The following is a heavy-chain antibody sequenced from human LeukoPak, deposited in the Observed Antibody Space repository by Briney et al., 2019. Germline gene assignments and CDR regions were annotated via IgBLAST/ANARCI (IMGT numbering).Heavy chain of an antibody. V-gene: IGHV1-69*05. J-gene: IGHJ4*02. D-gene: IGHD6-6*01. CDR3: ARGRFRESSSSLAFGY. CDR1: GGTFSSYA. CDR2: IIPIFGTA. Sequence: SVKVSCKASGGTFSSYAISWVRQAPGQGLEWMGGIIPIFGTANYAQKFQGRVTITTDESTSTAYMELSSLRSEDTAVYYCARGRFRESSSSLAFGYWGQGTLVTVSS.